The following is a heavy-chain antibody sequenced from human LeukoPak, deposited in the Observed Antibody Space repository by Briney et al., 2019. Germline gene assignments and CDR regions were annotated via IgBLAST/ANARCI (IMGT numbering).Heavy chain of an antibody. Sequence: SETLSLTYTVSGGSISSYYWSWIRQPPGKGLEWIGYIYYSGSTNYNPSLKSRVTISVDTSKNQFSLKLSSVTAADTAVYYCARETSQKGAHYMDVWGKGTTVTISS. V-gene: IGHV4-59*01. J-gene: IGHJ6*03. CDR1: GGSISSYY. D-gene: IGHD3-16*01. CDR2: IYYSGST. CDR3: ARETSQKGAHYMDV.